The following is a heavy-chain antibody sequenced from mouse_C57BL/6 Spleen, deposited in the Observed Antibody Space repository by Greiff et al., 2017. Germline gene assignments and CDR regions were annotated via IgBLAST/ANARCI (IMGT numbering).Heavy chain of an antibody. CDR1: GFSLTSYG. D-gene: IGHD2-4*01. CDR2: IWSGGST. CDR3: ARTIYYDYDGRGYAMDY. V-gene: IGHV2-2*01. J-gene: IGHJ4*01. Sequence: VQLVESGPGLVQPSQSLSITCTVSGFSLTSYGVHWVRQSPGKGLEWLGVIWSGGSTDDNAAFISRLSISKDNSKSQVFFKMNSLQADDTAIYYCARTIYYDYDGRGYAMDYWGQGTSVTVSS.